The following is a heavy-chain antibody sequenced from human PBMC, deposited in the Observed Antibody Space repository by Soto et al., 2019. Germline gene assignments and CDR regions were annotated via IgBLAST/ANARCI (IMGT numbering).Heavy chain of an antibody. Sequence: ASVKVSCKASGYTFTNYGISWVRQAPGQGLEWMGWVSPYYGNTKYAQKVQGRVALTTDTSTNTAYMELRSLRSDDTAMYYCAREGGDIGSSEYWGQGTLVTVSS. V-gene: IGHV1-18*01. J-gene: IGHJ4*02. D-gene: IGHD2-15*01. CDR3: AREGGDIGSSEY. CDR2: VSPYYGNT. CDR1: GYTFTNYG.